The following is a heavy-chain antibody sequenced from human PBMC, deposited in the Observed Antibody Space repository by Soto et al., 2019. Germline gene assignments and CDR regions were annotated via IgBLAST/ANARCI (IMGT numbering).Heavy chain of an antibody. V-gene: IGHV1-69*08. CDR3: ARDQEVRCGPYFQH. CDR2: IIPILGIA. D-gene: IGHD3-10*01. CDR1: GGTFSSYT. J-gene: IGHJ1*01. Sequence: QVQLVQSGAEVKKPGSSVKVSCKASGGTFSSYTISWVRQAPGQGLEWMGRIIPILGIANYAQKFQGRVTITADKSTSTACMELSSLRSEDTAVYYCARDQEVRCGPYFQHWGQGTLVTVSS.